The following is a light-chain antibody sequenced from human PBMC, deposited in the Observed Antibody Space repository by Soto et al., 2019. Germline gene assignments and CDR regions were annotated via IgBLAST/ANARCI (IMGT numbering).Light chain of an antibody. J-gene: IGKJ4*01. CDR1: QSVSSNF. CDR3: QQYGSSPLT. Sequence: EIVLTQSPGTLSLSPGDRATLSCRASQSVSSNFLAWYQQKPGQAPRLLIYGASSRATGIPDKFSGSGSGTEFTLTISRLEPEDFAVYYCQQYGSSPLTFGGGTKVEIK. CDR2: GAS. V-gene: IGKV3-20*01.